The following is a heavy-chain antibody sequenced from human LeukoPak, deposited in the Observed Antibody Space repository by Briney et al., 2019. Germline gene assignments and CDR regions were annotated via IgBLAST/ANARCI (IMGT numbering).Heavy chain of an antibody. CDR1: GYAFTGYY. CDR3: ARVLGPTIAALWS. CDR2: INPNSGGT. J-gene: IGHJ4*02. Sequence: GASVKVSCKASGYAFTGYYMHWVRQAPGQGLEWMGWINPNSGGTNYAQKFQGRVTMTRDTSISTAYMELYRLRSDDTAVYFCARVLGPTIAALWSWGQGTLVTVSS. V-gene: IGHV1-2*02. D-gene: IGHD6-13*01.